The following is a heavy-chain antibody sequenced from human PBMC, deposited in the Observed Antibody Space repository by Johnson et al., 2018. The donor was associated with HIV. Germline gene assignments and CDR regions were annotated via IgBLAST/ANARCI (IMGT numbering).Heavy chain of an antibody. V-gene: IGHV3-30*14. D-gene: IGHD5-24*01. CDR2: ISYDGSNK. CDR1: GFTFSSYA. Sequence: QVQLMESGGGVVQPGRSLRLSCAASGFTFSSYAMHWVRQAPGKGLEWVAVISYDGSNKYYADSVKGRFTISRDNSKNTLYLQMNSLRAEDTAVYYCARGERRWLQSGAFDIWGQGTMVTVSS. CDR3: ARGERRWLQSGAFDI. J-gene: IGHJ3*02.